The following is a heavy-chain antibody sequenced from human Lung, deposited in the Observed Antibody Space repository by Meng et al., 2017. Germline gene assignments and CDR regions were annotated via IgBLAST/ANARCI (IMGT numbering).Heavy chain of an antibody. V-gene: IGHV4-34*01. Sequence: QVQLQQWGAGPLKPSETLSLTCVVSGGSFSDYYWSWIRQPPGKGLEWIGEINHSGSTNYNPSLESRATISVDTSQNNLSLKLSSVTAADSAVYYCARGPTTMAHGFDYWGQGTLVTVSS. CDR2: INHSGST. D-gene: IGHD4-11*01. CDR1: GGSFSDYY. CDR3: ARGPTTMAHGFDY. J-gene: IGHJ4*02.